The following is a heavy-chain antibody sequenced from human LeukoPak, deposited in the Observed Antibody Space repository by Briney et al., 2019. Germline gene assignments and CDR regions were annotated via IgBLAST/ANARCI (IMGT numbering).Heavy chain of an antibody. J-gene: IGHJ4*02. D-gene: IGHD3-3*01. CDR3: ARTIFWSGYPYFDY. CDR1: GYTFTGYY. V-gene: IGHV1-2*02. Sequence: ASVKVSCKASGYTFTGYYMHWVRQAPGQGLEWMGWINPNGGGTNYAQKFQGRVTMTRDTSISTAYMELSRLRSDDTAVYYCARTIFWSGYPYFDYWGQGTLVTVSS. CDR2: INPNGGGT.